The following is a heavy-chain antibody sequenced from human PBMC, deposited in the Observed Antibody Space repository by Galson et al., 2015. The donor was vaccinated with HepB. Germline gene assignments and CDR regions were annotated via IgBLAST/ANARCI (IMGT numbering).Heavy chain of an antibody. Sequence: SVKVSCKASGYTFSSHSVNWVRQAPGQELQWMGRISPKSGATNYPQKFQGRVTMTSDTSISTAYMELNRLNSDDTAVYYCARGSSDWFRFDPWGQGTLVTVSS. CDR1: GYTFSSHS. D-gene: IGHD6-25*01. J-gene: IGHJ5*02. V-gene: IGHV1-2*06. CDR2: ISPKSGAT. CDR3: ARGSSDWFRFDP.